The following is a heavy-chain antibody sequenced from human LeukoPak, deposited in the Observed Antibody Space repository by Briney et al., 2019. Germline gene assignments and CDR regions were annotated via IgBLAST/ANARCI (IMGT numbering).Heavy chain of an antibody. CDR2: ISSSSSTI. D-gene: IGHD4-17*01. CDR1: GFTFSSYS. Sequence: GGSLRLSCAASGFTFSSYSMNWVRQAPGKGLEWVSYISSSSSTIYHADSVKGRFTISRDNAKNSLYLQMNSLRAEDTAVYYCARADYGDHLSMDVWGQGTTVTVSS. J-gene: IGHJ6*02. V-gene: IGHV3-48*01. CDR3: ARADYGDHLSMDV.